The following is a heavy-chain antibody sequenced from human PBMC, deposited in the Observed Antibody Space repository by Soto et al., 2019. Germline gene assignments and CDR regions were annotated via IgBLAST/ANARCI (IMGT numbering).Heavy chain of an antibody. CDR2: IYYSGST. CDR3: ARRYGSFFDI. V-gene: IGHV4-30-2*01. D-gene: IGHD3-10*01. J-gene: IGHJ3*02. CDR1: GFSISSGGYS. Sequence: SETLSLTCAVSGFSISSGGYSWSWIRQPPGKGLEWIGYIYYSGSTYYNPSLKSRVTISVDTSKNQFSLKLSSVTAADTAVYYCARRYGSFFDIWGQGTMVTVSS.